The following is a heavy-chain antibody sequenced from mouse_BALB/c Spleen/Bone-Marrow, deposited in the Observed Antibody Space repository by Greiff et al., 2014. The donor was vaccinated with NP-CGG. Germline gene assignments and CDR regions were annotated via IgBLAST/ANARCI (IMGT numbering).Heavy chain of an antibody. Sequence: LQESGPELVKPEASVKMSCKASGYTFTSYIMHWVKQKPGQGLEWIGYINPYNDGTKYNEKFKGKATLTSDKSSCTAYMELSSLTSEDSAVYYCARRWLPYAMDYWGQGTSVTVSS. V-gene: IGHV1-14*01. J-gene: IGHJ4*01. CDR1: GYTFTSYI. CDR2: INPYNDGT. D-gene: IGHD2-3*01. CDR3: ARRWLPYAMDY.